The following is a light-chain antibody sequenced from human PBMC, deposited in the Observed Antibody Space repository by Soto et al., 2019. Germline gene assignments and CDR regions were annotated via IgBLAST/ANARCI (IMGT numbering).Light chain of an antibody. CDR2: AAS. Sequence: IQLTQSPSFLSASVGDRVTITCRASQGISSYLAWYQQKPGKAPKLLIYAASSLQSGVPSRFSGSGSGTDFTLTISSLQPEDFATYYCLQDYNYPLTFGPGTKVDIK. CDR1: QGISSY. J-gene: IGKJ3*01. CDR3: LQDYNYPLT. V-gene: IGKV1-6*01.